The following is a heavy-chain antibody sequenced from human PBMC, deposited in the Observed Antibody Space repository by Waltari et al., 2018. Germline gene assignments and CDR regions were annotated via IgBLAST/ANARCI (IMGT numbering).Heavy chain of an antibody. D-gene: IGHD3-22*01. Sequence: EVQLVESGGGLVQPGGSLRLSCAAPGFTFNNFWMHWVRQDAGKGLMWVSRIKNDGSGPIYAESVKGRFTISRDNAKNTLYLQMNSLRPEDTAVYYCVRAYYDGRLDYWGQGTLVTASS. V-gene: IGHV3-74*01. CDR2: IKNDGSGP. J-gene: IGHJ4*01. CDR3: VRAYYDGRLDY. CDR1: GFTFNNFW.